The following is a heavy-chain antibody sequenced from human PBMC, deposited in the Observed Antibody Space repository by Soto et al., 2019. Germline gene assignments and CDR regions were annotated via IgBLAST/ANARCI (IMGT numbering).Heavy chain of an antibody. V-gene: IGHV3-33*01. J-gene: IGHJ4*02. Sequence: QVQLVESGGGVVQPGRSLRLSCAASGFTFSSYGMHWVRQAPGKGLEWVAVIWYDGSNKFYADSVKGRFTISRDNSKNTLYRQINSLRAEDTAVYSGASSSSTSPYYFDYWGQGTLVTVSS. CDR3: ASSSSTSPYYFDY. CDR2: IWYDGSNK. CDR1: GFTFSSYG. D-gene: IGHD2-2*01.